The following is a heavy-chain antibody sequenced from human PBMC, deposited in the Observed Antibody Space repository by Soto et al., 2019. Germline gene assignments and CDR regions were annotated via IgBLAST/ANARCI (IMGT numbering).Heavy chain of an antibody. CDR2: ISYDGRNK. D-gene: IGHD3-10*01. CDR1: GFTFSSYA. Sequence: QVQLVESGGGVVQPGRSLRLSCAASGFTFSSYAMHWVRQAPGKGLEWVAVISYDGRNKYYADSVKGRFTISRDNSKNTLYLQMNSPRAEDTAVYYCARERGGGLWFGEFTFRYWGQGTLVTVSS. V-gene: IGHV3-30*04. CDR3: ARERGGGLWFGEFTFRY. J-gene: IGHJ4*02.